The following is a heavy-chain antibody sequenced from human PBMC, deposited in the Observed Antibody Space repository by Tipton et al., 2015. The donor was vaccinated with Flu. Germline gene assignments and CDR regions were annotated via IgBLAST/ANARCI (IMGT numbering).Heavy chain of an antibody. D-gene: IGHD3-3*01. V-gene: IGHV4-61*02. Sequence: TLSLTCTVSGGSVSSGGYYWSWIRQPAGKGLEWIGRIYTSGSTNYNPSLKSRVTISVDTSKNQLSLKLSSVTAADTAVYYCARGGLGDLTIFGVLSSAYYYYGMDVWGQGTTVTVSS. J-gene: IGHJ6*02. CDR2: IYTSGST. CDR1: GGSVSSGGYY. CDR3: ARGGLGDLTIFGVLSSAYYYYGMDV.